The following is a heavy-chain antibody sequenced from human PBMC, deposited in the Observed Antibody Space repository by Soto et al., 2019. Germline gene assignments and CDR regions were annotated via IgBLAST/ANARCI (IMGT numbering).Heavy chain of an antibody. J-gene: IGHJ4*02. D-gene: IGHD3-10*01. Sequence: SVKVSCNASGGTFSSYAISWVRQAPGQGLEWMGGIIPIFGTANYAQKFQGRVTITADKSTSTAYMELSSLRSADNAVYYCASSGKQVSWAQGTLVTVYS. CDR3: ASSGKQVS. CDR1: GGTFSSYA. V-gene: IGHV1-69*06. CDR2: IIPIFGTA.